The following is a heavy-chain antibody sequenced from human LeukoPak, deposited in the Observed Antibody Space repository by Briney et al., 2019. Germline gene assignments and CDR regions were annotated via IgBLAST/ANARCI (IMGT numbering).Heavy chain of an antibody. J-gene: IGHJ4*02. V-gene: IGHV4-34*01. CDR3: ARGLGRPSYYDY. Sequence: SETLSLTCAVYGGSFSDYYWSWIRQPPGKGLEWIGEINHSGSTNYNPSLKSRVTISVDTSKNQFSLRLTSVTAADTAVYYCARGLGRPSYYDYWGQGALVTVSS. CDR2: INHSGST. CDR1: GGSFSDYY.